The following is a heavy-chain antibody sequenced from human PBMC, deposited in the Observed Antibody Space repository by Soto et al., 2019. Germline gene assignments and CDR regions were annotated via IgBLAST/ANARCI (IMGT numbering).Heavy chain of an antibody. CDR3: ARYRSSWSPKPRFDY. CDR1: GFTFSSYW. CDR2: INSDGSST. Sequence: GGSLRLSCAASGFTFSSYWMHWVRQAPGKGLVWVSRINSDGSSTSYADSVKGRFTISRDNAKNTLYLQMNSLRAEDTAVYYCARYRSSWSPKPRFDYWGQGTMGTVSS. D-gene: IGHD6-13*01. J-gene: IGHJ4*02. V-gene: IGHV3-74*01.